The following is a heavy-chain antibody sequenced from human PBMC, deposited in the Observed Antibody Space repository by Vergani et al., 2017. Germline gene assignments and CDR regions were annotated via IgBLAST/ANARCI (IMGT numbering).Heavy chain of an antibody. V-gene: IGHV5-51*01. J-gene: IGHJ4*02. CDR1: GYTFTDYW. CDR2: VYARDSIT. Sequence: EVQLVQSGAEVKKPGESLKISCEGSGYTFTDYWVGWVRQKPGKGLEWMGVVYARDSITQYSLSFEGQVTISADKSINTAYLEWDSLRASDSAMYYCARFRVVPAALTSFDYWGQGTLVTVSS. D-gene: IGHD2-2*01. CDR3: ARFRVVPAALTSFDY.